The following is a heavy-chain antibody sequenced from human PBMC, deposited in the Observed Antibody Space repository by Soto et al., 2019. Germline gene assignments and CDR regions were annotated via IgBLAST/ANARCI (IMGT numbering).Heavy chain of an antibody. Sequence: SETLSLTCSVSGASISSYYWSWIRQPPGKGLEWLGYIYHSGTTSYNPSLQSRVTISLDTSKNQSSLKLTSATAADTAVYYCARHLNYNYFDYWGQGTLVTVSS. V-gene: IGHV4-59*01. CDR1: GASISSYY. CDR2: IYHSGTT. CDR3: ARHLNYNYFDY. D-gene: IGHD3-10*01. J-gene: IGHJ4*02.